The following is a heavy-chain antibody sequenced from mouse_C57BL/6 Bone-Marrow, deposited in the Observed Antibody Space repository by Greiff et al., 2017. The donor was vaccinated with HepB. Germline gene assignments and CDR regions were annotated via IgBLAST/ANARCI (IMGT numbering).Heavy chain of an antibody. D-gene: IGHD2-1*01. J-gene: IGHJ3*01. CDR1: GYTFTSYW. CDR2: IDPSGGYT. CDR3: TRDGNYLAGFAY. V-gene: IGHV1-50*01. Sequence: QVQLQQPGAELVKPGASVKLSCTASGYTFTSYWMQWVKQRPGQGLEWIGEIDPSGGYTNYTQKFKGKATFTVDTSTSTAYMQLSSLKSEDSAIYYCTRDGNYLAGFAYWGQGTLVTVSA.